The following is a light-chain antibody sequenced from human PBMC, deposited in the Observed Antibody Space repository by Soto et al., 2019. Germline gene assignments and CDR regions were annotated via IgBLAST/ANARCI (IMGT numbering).Light chain of an antibody. CDR1: QRLVHSDGIAY. J-gene: IGKJ5*01. CDR2: KVS. Sequence: VVITHSPLSRPVTLGQPASISCRSSQRLVHSDGIAYFSWFQQRPGRSPRRLIYKVSNRDSGVPARFSGSGSGTDFALKISRVEAEDVGVYYCMKGTHWPITFAQGKRLEIK. CDR3: MKGTHWPIT. V-gene: IGKV2-30*02.